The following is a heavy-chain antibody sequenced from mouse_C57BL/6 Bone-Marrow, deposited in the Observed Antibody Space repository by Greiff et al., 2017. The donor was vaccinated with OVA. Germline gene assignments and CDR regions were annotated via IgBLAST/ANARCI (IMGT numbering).Heavy chain of an antibody. CDR2: INPNNGGT. CDR3: ARSTMVTTFGFYFDY. CDR1: GYTFTDYN. V-gene: IGHV1-18*01. J-gene: IGHJ2*01. Sequence: VQLQQSGPELVKPGASVKIPCKASGYTFTDYNMDWVKQSHGKSLEWIGDINPNNGGTIYNQKFKGKATLTVDKSSSTAYMELRSLTSEDTAVYYCARSTMVTTFGFYFDYWGQGTTLTVSS. D-gene: IGHD2-2*01.